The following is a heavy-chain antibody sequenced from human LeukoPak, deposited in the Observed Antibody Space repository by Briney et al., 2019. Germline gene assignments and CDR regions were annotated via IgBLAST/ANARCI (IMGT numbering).Heavy chain of an antibody. J-gene: IGHJ4*02. Sequence: GGSLGLSCAASGFTFSTYSMNWVRQAPGKGLEWVSWITSSSTYIYYADSMKGRFTISRDNARNLLYLQMNSLRAEDTAVYYCARVRPSPEPNIAVAGLDYWGQGTLVTVSS. V-gene: IGHV3-21*06. CDR2: ITSSSTYI. CDR1: GFTFSTYS. CDR3: ARVRPSPEPNIAVAGLDY. D-gene: IGHD6-19*01.